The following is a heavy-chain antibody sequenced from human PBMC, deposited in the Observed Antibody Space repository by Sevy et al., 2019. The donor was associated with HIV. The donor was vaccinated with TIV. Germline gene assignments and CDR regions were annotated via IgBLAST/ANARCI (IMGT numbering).Heavy chain of an antibody. D-gene: IGHD4-4*01. Sequence: GGSLRLSCAASGFTFSSYAMSWVRQAPGKGLEWVSAISGSGGSTYYADSVKGRFTISRDNSKNTLYLQRNSLRAEDTAVYYCAKGGVTTAPRYYYYGMDVWGQGTTVTVSS. J-gene: IGHJ6*02. V-gene: IGHV3-23*01. CDR1: GFTFSSYA. CDR2: ISGSGGST. CDR3: AKGGVTTAPRYYYYGMDV.